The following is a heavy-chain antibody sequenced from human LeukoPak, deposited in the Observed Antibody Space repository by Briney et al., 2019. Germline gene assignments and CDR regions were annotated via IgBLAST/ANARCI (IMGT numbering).Heavy chain of an antibody. CDR3: ARDLHPYDILTGHDDGGDYFDY. CDR1: GGSISSYY. J-gene: IGHJ4*02. CDR2: IYYSGST. Sequence: PSETLSLTCTVSGGSISSYYWSWIRQPPGKGLEWVGYIYYSGSTNYNPSLKSRVTISVDTSKNQFSLKLSSVTAADTAVYYCARDLHPYDILTGHDDGGDYFDYWGQGTLVTVSS. D-gene: IGHD3-9*01. V-gene: IGHV4-59*01.